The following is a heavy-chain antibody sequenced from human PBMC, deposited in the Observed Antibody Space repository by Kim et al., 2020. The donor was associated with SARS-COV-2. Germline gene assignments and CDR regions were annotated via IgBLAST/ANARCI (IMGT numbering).Heavy chain of an antibody. Sequence: ASVKVSCKASGYTFTSYGISWVRQAPGQGLEWMGWISAYNGNTNYAQVLQGRVTMTTDTSTSTAYMELRSLRSDDTAVYYCARDVERWLTGAFDIWGQGTMVTVSS. CDR3: ARDVERWLTGAFDI. CDR1: GYTFTSYG. J-gene: IGHJ3*02. CDR2: ISAYNGNT. V-gene: IGHV1-18*04. D-gene: IGHD2-21*01.